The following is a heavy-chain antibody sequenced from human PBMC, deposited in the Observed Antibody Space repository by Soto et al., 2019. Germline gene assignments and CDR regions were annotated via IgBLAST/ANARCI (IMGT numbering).Heavy chain of an antibody. CDR1: GGSISSYY. Sequence: SETLSLTCTVSGGSISSYYWSWIRQPPGKGLEWIGYIYYSGSTNYNPSLKSRVTISVDTSKNQFSLKLSSVTAADTAVYYCASLTGREYYDFWSGYDGYFDLWGRGTLVTVSS. J-gene: IGHJ2*01. CDR2: IYYSGST. V-gene: IGHV4-59*01. CDR3: ASLTGREYYDFWSGYDGYFDL. D-gene: IGHD3-3*01.